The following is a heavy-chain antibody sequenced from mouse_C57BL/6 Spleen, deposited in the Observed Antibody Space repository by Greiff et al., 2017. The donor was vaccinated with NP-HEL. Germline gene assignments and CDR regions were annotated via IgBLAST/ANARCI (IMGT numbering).Heavy chain of an antibody. CDR2: IDPSDSYT. V-gene: IGHV1-59*01. J-gene: IGHJ1*03. D-gene: IGHD1-1*01. CDR3: ARHDGSSTGYFDV. Sequence: VQLQQPGAELVRPGTSVKLSCKASGYTFTSYWMHWVKQRPGQGLEWIGVIDPSDSYTNYNQKFKGKATLTVDTSSSTAYMQLSSLTSEDSAVYYCARHDGSSTGYFDVWGTGTTVTVSS. CDR1: GYTFTSYW.